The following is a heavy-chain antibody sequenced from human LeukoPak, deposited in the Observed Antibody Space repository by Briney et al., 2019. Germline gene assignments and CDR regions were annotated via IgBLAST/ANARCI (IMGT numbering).Heavy chain of an antibody. V-gene: IGHV3-23*01. CDR2: ISGSGGST. CDR3: AKHYCSSTSCHGDY. D-gene: IGHD2-2*01. J-gene: IGHJ4*02. CDR1: GFTFSSYA. Sequence: GGSLRLSCAAPGFTFSSYAMSWVRQAPGKGLEWVSAISGSGGSTYYADSVKGRFTISRDNSKNTLYLQMNSLRAEDTAVYYSAKHYCSSTSCHGDYWGQGTLVTVSS.